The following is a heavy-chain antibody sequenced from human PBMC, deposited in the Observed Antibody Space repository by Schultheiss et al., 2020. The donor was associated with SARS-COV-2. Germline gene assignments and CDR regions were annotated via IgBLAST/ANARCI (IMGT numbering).Heavy chain of an antibody. V-gene: IGHV4-59*01. CDR2: IYYSGST. Sequence: SETLSLTCTVYGGSFSGYYWSWIRQPPGKRLEWIGYIYYSGSTYYNPSLKSRVTISVDTSKNQFSLKLSSVTAADTAVYYCARYSRVDGMDVWGQGTTVTVSS. CDR3: ARYSRVDGMDV. D-gene: IGHD2-15*01. CDR1: GGSFSGYY. J-gene: IGHJ6*02.